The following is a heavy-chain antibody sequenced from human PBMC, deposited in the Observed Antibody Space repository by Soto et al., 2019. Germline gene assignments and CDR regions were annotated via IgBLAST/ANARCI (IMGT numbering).Heavy chain of an antibody. CDR3: ARRSRDDYYYDY. D-gene: IGHD2-21*02. J-gene: IGHJ4*02. V-gene: IGHV3-11*01. Sequence: QVQLVESGGGLVKPGGSLRLSCAASGFTFSDYYMSWIRQAPGKGLEWISYIYNSGDIIYYGDSVKGRFTISRDNAKNSLYLQMNSLRAEDTAVYYCARRSRDDYYYDYWGQGTLVTVSS. CDR2: IYNSGDII. CDR1: GFTFSDYY.